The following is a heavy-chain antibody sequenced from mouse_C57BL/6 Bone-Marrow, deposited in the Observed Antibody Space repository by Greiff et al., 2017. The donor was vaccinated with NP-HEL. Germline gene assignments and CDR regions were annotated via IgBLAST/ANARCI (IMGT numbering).Heavy chain of an antibody. CDR1: GYTFTSYW. Sequence: QVQLQQPGAELVMPGASVKLSCKASGYTFTSYWMHWVKQRPGQGLEWIGEIDPSDSYTTYNQKFTGKSTLTVDKSSSTAYMQLSSLTSEDSSVYYCAREALPYAMDYWGQGTSVTVAS. J-gene: IGHJ4*01. CDR2: IDPSDSYT. D-gene: IGHD5-5*01. CDR3: AREALPYAMDY. V-gene: IGHV1-69*01.